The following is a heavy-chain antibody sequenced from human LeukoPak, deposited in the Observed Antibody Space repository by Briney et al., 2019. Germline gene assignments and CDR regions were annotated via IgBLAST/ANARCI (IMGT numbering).Heavy chain of an antibody. V-gene: IGHV3-21*04. J-gene: IGHJ4*02. CDR3: AKGHEGDY. CDR2: ISSSSSYI. Sequence: TGGSLRLSCAASGFTFSSYSMNWVRQAPGKGLEWVSSISSSSSYIYYADSVKGRFTISRDNSKNTLYLQMNSLRAEDTAVYYCAKGHEGDYWGQGTLVTVSS. CDR1: GFTFSSYS.